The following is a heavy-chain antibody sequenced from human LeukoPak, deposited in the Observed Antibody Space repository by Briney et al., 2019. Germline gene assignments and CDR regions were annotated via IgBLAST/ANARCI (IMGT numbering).Heavy chain of an antibody. V-gene: IGHV3-30*18. CDR3: AKVGSYHDFDY. Sequence: PGRSLRLSCAASGFTFSSYAMHWVRQAPGKGLEWVALISYDGSNKYYADSVKGRFTVSRDNSKNTLFLQMNSLRAEDTAVYYCAKVGSYHDFDYWGQGTLVTVSP. J-gene: IGHJ4*02. D-gene: IGHD3-22*01. CDR1: GFTFSSYA. CDR2: ISYDGSNK.